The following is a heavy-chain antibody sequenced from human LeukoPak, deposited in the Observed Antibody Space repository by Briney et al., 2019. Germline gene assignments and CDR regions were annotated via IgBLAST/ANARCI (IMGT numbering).Heavy chain of an antibody. CDR2: IYYSGST. Sequence: SETLSLTCTVSGGSISSYYWSWIRQPPGKGLEWIGYIYYSGSTNYNPSLKSRVTMSVDTSKNQFSLKLSSVTAADTAVYYCARASGGLQSFDYWGQGTLVTISS. V-gene: IGHV4-59*12. CDR1: GGSISSYY. CDR3: ARASGGLQSFDY. J-gene: IGHJ4*02. D-gene: IGHD3-10*01.